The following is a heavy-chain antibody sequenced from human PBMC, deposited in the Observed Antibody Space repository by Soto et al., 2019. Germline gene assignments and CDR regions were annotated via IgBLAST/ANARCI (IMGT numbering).Heavy chain of an antibody. CDR3: XRPVGLTTVVSPAALDI. D-gene: IGHD4-17*01. V-gene: IGHV5-51*01. CDR1: GYSFNNYW. CDR2: IHLVDSDT. Sequence: GESLKISCKGSGYSFNNYWIGWVRQMPGKRLEWMGIIHLVDSDTRYSPSFQGQVTISADKSIITAYLQWSSLKASDTAMYYCXRPVGLTTVVSPAALDIWGQGTMVTVSS. J-gene: IGHJ3*02.